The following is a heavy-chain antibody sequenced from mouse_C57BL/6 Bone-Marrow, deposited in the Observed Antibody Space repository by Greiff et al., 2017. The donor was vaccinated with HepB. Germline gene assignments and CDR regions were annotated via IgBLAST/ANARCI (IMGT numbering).Heavy chain of an antibody. CDR3: ARDGLDYYGSVMDY. Sequence: EVMLVESGGGLVKPRGSLKLSCAASGFTFSDYGMHWVRQAPEKGLEWVAYISSGSSTIYYADTVKGRFTISRDNAKNTLFLQMTSLRSEDTAMYYCARDGLDYYGSVMDYWGQGTSVTVSS. D-gene: IGHD1-1*01. J-gene: IGHJ4*01. V-gene: IGHV5-17*01. CDR2: ISSGSSTI. CDR1: GFTFSDYG.